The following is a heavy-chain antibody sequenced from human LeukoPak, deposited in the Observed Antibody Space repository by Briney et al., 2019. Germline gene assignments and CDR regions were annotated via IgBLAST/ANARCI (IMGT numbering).Heavy chain of an antibody. V-gene: IGHV3-48*01. CDR2: ISTSSSTI. D-gene: IGHD1-26*01. J-gene: IGHJ4*02. CDR3: AREQVGTTNYCDY. CDR1: GFTFSSYS. Sequence: GGSLRLCCAASGFTFSSYSMNWVRQAPGKGLEWVSYISTSSSTIYYADSVKGRFTISRDNAKNSLYLQMNSLRAEDTAVYYCAREQVGTTNYCDYWGQGALVTVSS.